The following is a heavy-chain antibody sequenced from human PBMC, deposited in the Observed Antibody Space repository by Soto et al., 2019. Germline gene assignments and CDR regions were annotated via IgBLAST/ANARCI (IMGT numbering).Heavy chain of an antibody. D-gene: IGHD6-13*01. Sequence: GASVKVSCKASGYTFTSYDINWVRQATGQGLELMGWMNPNSGNTGYAQKFQGRVTMTRNTSISTAYMELSSLRSEDTAVYYCARVPVGVAAAGIWGGVAMDVWGKGTTVTVSS. V-gene: IGHV1-8*01. CDR3: ARVPVGVAAAGIWGGVAMDV. J-gene: IGHJ6*03. CDR1: GYTFTSYD. CDR2: MNPNSGNT.